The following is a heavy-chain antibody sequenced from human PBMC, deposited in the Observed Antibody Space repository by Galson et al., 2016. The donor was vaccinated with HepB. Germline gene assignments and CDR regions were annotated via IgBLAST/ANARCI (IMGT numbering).Heavy chain of an antibody. CDR1: GYTFTTYG. V-gene: IGHV1-18*01. J-gene: IGHJ3*01. Sequence: SVKVSCKASGYTFTTYGISWVRQAPGQGLEWLGWISSYNANTDYAQKVQGRVTMTADKYTSTAYMEVDSLTSDDTALYFCARGGLTQSGYDSDAFDSWGQGTLVTVSS. CDR3: ARGGLTQSGYDSDAFDS. CDR2: ISSYNANT. D-gene: IGHD5-12*01.